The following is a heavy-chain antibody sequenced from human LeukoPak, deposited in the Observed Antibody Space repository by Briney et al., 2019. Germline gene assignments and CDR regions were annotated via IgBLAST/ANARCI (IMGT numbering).Heavy chain of an antibody. D-gene: IGHD6-13*01. CDR3: ATLTGYSSTSDDY. CDR2: INHSGST. J-gene: IGHJ4*02. CDR1: GGSFSGYY. V-gene: IGHV4-34*01. Sequence: SETLSLTCAGYGGSFSGYYWSWVRQPPGKGLEWIGEINHSGSTNYNPSLKSRVTISVDTSKNQFSLKLSSVTAADTAVYYCATLTGYSSTSDDYWGQGTLVTVSS.